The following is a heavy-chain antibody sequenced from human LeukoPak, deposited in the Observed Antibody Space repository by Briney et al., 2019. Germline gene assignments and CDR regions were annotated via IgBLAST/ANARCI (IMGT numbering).Heavy chain of an antibody. V-gene: IGHV3-23*01. J-gene: IGHJ3*02. D-gene: IGHD2/OR15-2a*01. CDR1: GFTFSSYG. Sequence: GGSLRLSCAASGFTFSSYGMSWVRQAPGKGLEWVSGISGSGGRTYFADSVKGRFTISRDNSKNTLYLQMNSLRAEDTAVYYCARDESRFLDPVNDAFDIWGQGTMVTVSS. CDR2: ISGSGGRT. CDR3: ARDESRFLDPVNDAFDI.